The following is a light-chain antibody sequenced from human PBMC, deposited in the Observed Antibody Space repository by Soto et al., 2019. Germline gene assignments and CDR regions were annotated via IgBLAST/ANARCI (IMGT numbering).Light chain of an antibody. J-gene: IGLJ2*01. CDR2: SNN. CDR3: AAWDDSLNGPL. V-gene: IGLV1-44*01. CDR1: SSNIGSNT. Sequence: QSVLTQPPSASGTPGQRVTISCSGSSSNIGSNTVNWYQQLPGTAPKLLIYSNNQRPSGVPDRFSDSKSGTSASLAISGLQSEDEADYYCAAWDDSLNGPLFGGGTKVTVL.